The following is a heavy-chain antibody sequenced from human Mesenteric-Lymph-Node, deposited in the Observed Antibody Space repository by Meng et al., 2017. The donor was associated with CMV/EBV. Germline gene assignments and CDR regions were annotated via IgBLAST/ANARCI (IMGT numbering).Heavy chain of an antibody. CDR1: GYTFTSYA. Sequence: AGYTFTSYAMRWGRPAHGQGLEWMGWINTNAGNQTYAQSFTGRFVFSLDTSVSTAYLQISSLKAEDTAVYYCARGPLWFGESYFDYWGQGTLVTVSS. D-gene: IGHD3-10*01. CDR2: INTNAGNQ. J-gene: IGHJ4*02. CDR3: ARGPLWFGESYFDY. V-gene: IGHV7-4-1*02.